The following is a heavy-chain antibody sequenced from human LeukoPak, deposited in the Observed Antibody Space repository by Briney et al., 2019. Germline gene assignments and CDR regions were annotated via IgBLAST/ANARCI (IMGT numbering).Heavy chain of an antibody. V-gene: IGHV3-48*01. CDR1: GFTFSSYS. J-gene: IGHJ4*02. CDR2: ITSSSSTI. Sequence: PGGSLRLSCAASGFTFSSYSMNWVRQAPGQGLEWVSYITSSSSTIFYADSAKGRFTISRDNAKNSLYLQMNSLRAEDTAVYYCAKEPTYVGWDFWSGYPDYWGQGTLVTVSS. D-gene: IGHD3-3*01. CDR3: AKEPTYVGWDFWSGYPDY.